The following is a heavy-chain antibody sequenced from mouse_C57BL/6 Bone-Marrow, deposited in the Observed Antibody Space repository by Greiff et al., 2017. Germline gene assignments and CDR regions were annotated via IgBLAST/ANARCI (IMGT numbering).Heavy chain of an antibody. CDR1: GYSFTGSF. V-gene: IGHV1-20*01. CDR3: AENYDYDVYFDV. J-gene: IGHJ1*03. CDR2: INPYNGDT. Sequence: VQLQQSGPELVKPGDSVKISCKASGYSFTGSFMNWVMQSHGKSLEWIGRINPYNGDTFYNQKFKGKATLTVDKSSSTAHMELRSLTSEDSAVYYCAENYDYDVYFDVWGTGTTVTVSA. D-gene: IGHD2-4*01.